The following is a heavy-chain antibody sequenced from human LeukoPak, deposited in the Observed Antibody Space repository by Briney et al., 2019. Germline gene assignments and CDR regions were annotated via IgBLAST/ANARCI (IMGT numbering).Heavy chain of an antibody. CDR2: IKQDGSEK. D-gene: IGHD5-18*01. V-gene: IGHV3-7*01. CDR3: AKDQKRGYSYGYLFYYYYVDV. CDR1: GFSFSDSY. J-gene: IGHJ6*03. Sequence: GGSLRLSCVVSGFSFSDSYMTWIRQTPGKGLEWVANIKQDGSEKNYVDSVKGRFTIARDDAKNSLYLQMNSLRAEDTAVYYCAKDQKRGYSYGYLFYYYYVDVWGKGTTVTISS.